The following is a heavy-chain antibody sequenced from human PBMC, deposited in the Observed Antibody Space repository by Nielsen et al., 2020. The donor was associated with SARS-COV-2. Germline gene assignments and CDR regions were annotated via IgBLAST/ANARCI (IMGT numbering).Heavy chain of an antibody. CDR3: VRDGRDSVSFDL. CDR1: GFSLSGYW. D-gene: IGHD5/OR15-5a*01. J-gene: IGHJ4*02. V-gene: IGHV3-74*01. CDR2: INCDGSHT. Sequence: GGSLTLSCAASGFSLSGYWMHWVRQAPGKGPVWVSHINCDGSHTTYADSVTGRFTTSRDNADNTMYLQMNSLRAEDTAVYYCVRDGRDSVSFDLWGQGTLVTVSS.